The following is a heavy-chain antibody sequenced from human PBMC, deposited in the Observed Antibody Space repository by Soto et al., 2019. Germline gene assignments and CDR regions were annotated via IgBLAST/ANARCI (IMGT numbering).Heavy chain of an antibody. D-gene: IGHD2-2*01. Sequence: QVQLVQSGAEVQKPGSSVKVSCKASGGTFGSYAISWVRQAPGQGLEWMGGIIPIPGTANYAQKFQGRVTIAADESTSTAYMELSSLRSEDTAVYYCARSQGSSTSLEIYYYYSYGMDVWGQGTTVTVSS. V-gene: IGHV1-69*01. CDR2: IIPIPGTA. J-gene: IGHJ6*02. CDR1: GGTFGSYA. CDR3: ARSQGSSTSLEIYYYYSYGMDV.